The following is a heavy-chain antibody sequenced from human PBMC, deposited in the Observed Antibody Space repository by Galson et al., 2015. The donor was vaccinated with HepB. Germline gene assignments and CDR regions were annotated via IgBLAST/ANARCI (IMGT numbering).Heavy chain of an antibody. J-gene: IGHJ6*02. CDR3: ARIPEGRGYSYGYSRDYHYYGMDV. CDR2: IDWDDDK. V-gene: IGHV2-70*01. Sequence: PALVKPTQTLTLTCTFSGFSLSTSGMCVSWIRQPPGKALEWLALIDWDDDKYYSTSLKTRLTISKDASKNQVVLTMTNMDPVDTATYYCARIPEGRGYSYGYSRDYHYYGMDVWGQGTTVTVSS. CDR1: GFSLSTSGMC. D-gene: IGHD5-18*01.